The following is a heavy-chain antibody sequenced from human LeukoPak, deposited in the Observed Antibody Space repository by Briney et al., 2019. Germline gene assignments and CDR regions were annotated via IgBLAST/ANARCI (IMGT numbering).Heavy chain of an antibody. CDR3: ARDPQGYYYDSSGYLQMTK. D-gene: IGHD3-22*01. Sequence: SVKVSCKASGGTFSSYAISWVRQAPGQGLEWMGGIIPIFGTANYAQKFQGRVTITADESTSAAYMELSSLRSEDTAVYYCARDPQGYYYDSSGYLQMTKWGQGTLVTVSS. CDR2: IIPIFGTA. CDR1: GGTFSSYA. J-gene: IGHJ4*02. V-gene: IGHV1-69*01.